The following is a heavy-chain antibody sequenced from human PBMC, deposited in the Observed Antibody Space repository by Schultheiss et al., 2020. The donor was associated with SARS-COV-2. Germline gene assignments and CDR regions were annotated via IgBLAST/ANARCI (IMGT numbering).Heavy chain of an antibody. Sequence: GSLRLSCAASGFTFSSYWMSWVRQAPGKGLEWIGSIYYSGSTYYNPSLKSRVTISVDTSKNQFSLKLSSVTAADTAVYYCARGPGYCSSTSCYRNYYYMDVWGKGTTVTVSS. CDR3: ARGPGYCSSTSCYRNYYYMDV. J-gene: IGHJ6*03. D-gene: IGHD2-2*01. CDR2: IYYSGST. CDR1: GFTFSSYW. V-gene: IGHV4-39*07.